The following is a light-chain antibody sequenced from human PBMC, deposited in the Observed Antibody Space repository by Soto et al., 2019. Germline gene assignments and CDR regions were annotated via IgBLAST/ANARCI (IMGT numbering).Light chain of an antibody. CDR2: GAS. CDR3: QQRSNWPPT. J-gene: IGKJ1*01. CDR1: QSVDSY. Sequence: EIVLTQSPASLSLSPGERATLSCRASQSVDSYLVWYQQKPGQAPRLLIFGASNRATGIPARFSGSGSGTDLTITISSLEPEDFEVYYCQQRSNWPPTFGQGTKVDIK. V-gene: IGKV3-11*01.